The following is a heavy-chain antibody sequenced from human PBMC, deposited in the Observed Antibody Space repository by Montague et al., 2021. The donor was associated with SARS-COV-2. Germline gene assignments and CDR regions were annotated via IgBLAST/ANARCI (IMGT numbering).Heavy chain of an antibody. V-gene: IGHV3-9*01. Sequence: SLRLSCVASGFSFGDYAMHWVRLAPGQGLEWVSGISRDSDKIGYGDSXKGRFIVSRDNAKNSLYLQMNSVRIDDTALYFCAKDVLSVPAAGGVFDSWGQGTLVAVSS. D-gene: IGHD6-13*01. CDR2: ISRDSDKI. CDR1: GFSFGDYA. CDR3: AKDVLSVPAAGGVFDS. J-gene: IGHJ4*02.